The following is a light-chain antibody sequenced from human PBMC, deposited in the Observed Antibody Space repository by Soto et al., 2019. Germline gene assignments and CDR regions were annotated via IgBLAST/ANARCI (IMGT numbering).Light chain of an antibody. CDR1: QSISNW. J-gene: IGKJ1*01. CDR2: DAS. Sequence: DIQMTQSPSTLFSSVGDRVTITCRASQSISNWLAWYQQKPGKAPKLLIYDASSLERGVPSRFSGSGSGTEFTLTISSLKNDDFATYYCQQCNGYSRTFGQGTKVDIK. CDR3: QQCNGYSRT. V-gene: IGKV1-5*01.